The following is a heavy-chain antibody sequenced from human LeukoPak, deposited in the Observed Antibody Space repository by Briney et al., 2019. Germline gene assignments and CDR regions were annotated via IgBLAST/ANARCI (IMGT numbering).Heavy chain of an antibody. V-gene: IGHV1-69*06. CDR2: IIPIFGTA. CDR3: ARGSGSYYSNWFDP. Sequence: ASVKVSCKASGGTFSNYAISWVRQAPGQGLEWMGGIIPIFGTANYAQKFRGRVTITADKSTRTAYMELSSLRSEDTAVYYCARGSGSYYSNWFDPWGQGTLVTVSS. D-gene: IGHD3-10*01. J-gene: IGHJ5*02. CDR1: GGTFSNYA.